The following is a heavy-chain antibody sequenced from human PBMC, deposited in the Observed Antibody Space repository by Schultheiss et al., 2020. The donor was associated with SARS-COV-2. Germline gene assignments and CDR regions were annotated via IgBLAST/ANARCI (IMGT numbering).Heavy chain of an antibody. V-gene: IGHV4-34*01. CDR1: GGSFRGYF. CDR2: IYHSGST. J-gene: IGHJ6*02. CDR3: ARGVGITIFGVVISYGMDV. Sequence: SETLSLTCGVSGGSFRGYFWHWIRQPPGKGLEWIGEIYHSGSTNYNPSLKSRVTISVDTSKNQFSLQLNSVTPEDTAVYYCARGVGITIFGVVISYGMDVWGQGTTVTVSS. D-gene: IGHD3-3*01.